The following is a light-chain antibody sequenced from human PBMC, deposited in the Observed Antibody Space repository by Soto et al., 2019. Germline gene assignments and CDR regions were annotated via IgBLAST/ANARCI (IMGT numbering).Light chain of an antibody. Sequence: ALTQPASVSGSPGQSITISCTGTSSDVGGYNYVSWYQQHPGKAPKLMIYDVSNRPSGVSNRFSGSKSGNTASLTISGLQAEDEADYYCISYTSSSTLYVFGTGTKLTVL. CDR1: SSDVGGYNY. CDR3: ISYTSSSTLYV. V-gene: IGLV2-14*01. CDR2: DVS. J-gene: IGLJ1*01.